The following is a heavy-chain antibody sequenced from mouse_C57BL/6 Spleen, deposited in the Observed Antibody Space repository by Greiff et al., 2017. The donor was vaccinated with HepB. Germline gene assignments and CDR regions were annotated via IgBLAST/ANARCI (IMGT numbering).Heavy chain of an antibody. CDR3: AFGDYGSSFY. Sequence: AQLQQPGPELVKPGASVKLSCKASGYTFTSYWMQWVKQRPGQGLEWIGNINPSNGGTNYNEKFKSKATLTVDNSSSTAYMQLSSLTSEDSAVYYCAFGDYGSSFYWGQGTTLTVSS. CDR2: INPSNGGT. CDR1: GYTFTSYW. V-gene: IGHV1-53*01. D-gene: IGHD1-1*01. J-gene: IGHJ2*01.